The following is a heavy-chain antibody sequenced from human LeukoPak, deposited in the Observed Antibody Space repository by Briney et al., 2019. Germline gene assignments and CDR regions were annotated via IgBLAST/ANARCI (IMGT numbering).Heavy chain of an antibody. Sequence: GASVKVSCKASGYTFTSYDINWVRQAPGQGLEWMGVINPSSGSTAYSQRVQGRVTMTRDTSTSTVYMELSSLRSEDTAVYYCARVRIDNYYYGMDVWGQGTAVTVSS. D-gene: IGHD3-9*01. CDR2: INPSSGST. CDR3: ARVRIDNYYYGMDV. V-gene: IGHV1-46*01. J-gene: IGHJ6*02. CDR1: GYTFTSYD.